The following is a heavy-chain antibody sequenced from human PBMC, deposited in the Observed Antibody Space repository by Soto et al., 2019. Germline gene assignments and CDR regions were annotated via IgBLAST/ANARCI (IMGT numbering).Heavy chain of an antibody. V-gene: IGHV6-1*01. CDR3: AKGDNLGPKTGYAFDP. CDR2: TYSRSKWYN. D-gene: IGHD5-12*01. CDR1: GDSVSSNTAS. J-gene: IGHJ5*02. Sequence: PSQTLSLTCAISGDSVSSNTASWNWLRQSPSRGLEWLGRTYSRSKWYNDYAVSVKSRIIINPDTSKNQFSLQLNSVTPEDTAVYYCAKGDNLGPKTGYAFDPWGQGILVTVSS.